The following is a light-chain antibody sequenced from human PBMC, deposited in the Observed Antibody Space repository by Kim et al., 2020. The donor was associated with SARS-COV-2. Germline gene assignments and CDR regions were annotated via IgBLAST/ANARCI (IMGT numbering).Light chain of an antibody. CDR1: QSISSY. CDR3: QQSYTTPRT. V-gene: IGKV1-39*01. CDR2: AAS. J-gene: IGKJ1*01. Sequence: DIQMTQSPSSLSASVGDRVTITCRASQSISSYLNWYQQKPGKAPKLLIYAASSLQSGVPSRFSGSGSGTDFTLTISSLQPEDFAIYCCQQSYTTPRTFGQGTKVDIK.